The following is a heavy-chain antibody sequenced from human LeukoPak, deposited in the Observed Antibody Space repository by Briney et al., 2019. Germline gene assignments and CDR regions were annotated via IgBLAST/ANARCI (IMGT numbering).Heavy chain of an antibody. CDR3: AQSGSSQLPDY. D-gene: IGHD1-26*01. J-gene: IGHJ4*02. V-gene: IGHV3-30*03. Sequence: GRSLRLSCAASGFTFSSYGTHWVRQAPGKGLEWVAVISYDGSNKYYADSVKGRFTISRDNSKNTLYLQMNSLRAEDTAVYYCAQSGSSQLPDYWGQGTLVTVSS. CDR2: ISYDGSNK. CDR1: GFTFSSYG.